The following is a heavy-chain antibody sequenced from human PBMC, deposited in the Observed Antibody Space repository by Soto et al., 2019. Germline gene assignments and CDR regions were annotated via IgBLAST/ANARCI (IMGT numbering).Heavy chain of an antibody. CDR1: GYTFTSYG. D-gene: IGHD6-19*01. J-gene: IGHJ4*02. V-gene: IGHV1-18*01. CDR3: ARGEVGIAVAGFEDPFDY. Sequence: QVQLVQSGAEVKKPGASVKVSCKASGYTFTSYGISWVRQAPGQGLEWMGWISAYNGNTNYAQKLQGRVTMTTDKSTSTAYMELRSLRSDDTAVYYCARGEVGIAVAGFEDPFDYWGQGTLVTVSS. CDR2: ISAYNGNT.